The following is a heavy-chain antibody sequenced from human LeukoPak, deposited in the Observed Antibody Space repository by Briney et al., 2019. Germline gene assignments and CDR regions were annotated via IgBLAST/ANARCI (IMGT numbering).Heavy chain of an antibody. CDR1: GFTFSSYY. Sequence: GGSLRLSCSASGFTFSSYYMHWVRQAPGKGLEYVSDISSNEGSQYYADSVKGRFTISRDNAKNTLYLQMNSLRVEDTAVYYCARRINTALVDYWGQGTLVTVSS. V-gene: IGHV3-64*04. J-gene: IGHJ4*02. CDR2: ISSNEGSQ. CDR3: ARRINTALVDY. D-gene: IGHD5-18*01.